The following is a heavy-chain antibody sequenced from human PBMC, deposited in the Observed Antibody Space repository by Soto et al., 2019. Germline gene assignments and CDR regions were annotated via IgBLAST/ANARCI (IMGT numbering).Heavy chain of an antibody. CDR1: GGSISSYY. Sequence: SETLSLTCTVSGGSISSYYWSWIRQPPGKGLEWIGYIYYSGSTNYNPSLKSRVTISVDTSKNQFSLKLSSVTAADTAVYYCARGTVVVTAIAGGFDYWGQGTLVTVSS. D-gene: IGHD2-21*02. CDR2: IYYSGST. V-gene: IGHV4-59*01. J-gene: IGHJ4*02. CDR3: ARGTVVVTAIAGGFDY.